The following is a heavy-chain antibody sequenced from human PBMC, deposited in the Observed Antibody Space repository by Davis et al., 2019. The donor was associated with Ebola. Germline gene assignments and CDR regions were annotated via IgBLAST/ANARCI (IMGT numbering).Heavy chain of an antibody. CDR1: GYTFTSYG. Sequence: ASVKVSCKASGYTFTSYGISWVRQAPGQGLEWMGWISAYNGNTNYAQKLQGRVTMTTDTSTSTAYMELRSLRSDDTAVYYCARESANRSGWAYVYYYGMDVWGQGTTVTVSS. CDR2: ISAYNGNT. CDR3: ARESANRSGWAYVYYYGMDV. D-gene: IGHD6-19*01. J-gene: IGHJ6*02. V-gene: IGHV1-18*01.